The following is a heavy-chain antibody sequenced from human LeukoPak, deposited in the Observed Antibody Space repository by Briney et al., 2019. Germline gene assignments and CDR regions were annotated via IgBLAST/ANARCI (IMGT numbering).Heavy chain of an antibody. V-gene: IGHV3-30*18. D-gene: IGHD3-22*01. CDR1: GFSFSSYG. Sequence: GGSLRLSCVASGFSFSSYGMHWVRQAPGKGLEWVAVIAYDGSHTYYADSVKGRFTISRDNSKNTLYLQMNSLRPEDTAVYYCAKGPDYYDSSGYLATFDYWGQGTLVTVSS. CDR2: IAYDGSHT. CDR3: AKGPDYYDSSGYLATFDY. J-gene: IGHJ4*02.